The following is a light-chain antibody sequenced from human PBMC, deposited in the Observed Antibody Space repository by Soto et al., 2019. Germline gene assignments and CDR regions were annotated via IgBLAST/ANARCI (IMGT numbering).Light chain of an antibody. CDR1: SSDVGGYNY. Sequence: QSVLTQPASVSGSPGQSVTISCTGTSSDVGGYNYVSWYQQHPGKAPKLMIYEVSNRPSGVAHRFSGSKSGNTASLTISGRQAEDEDAYYCCSSSRSSTLVFGGGTKLTVL. CDR2: EVS. J-gene: IGLJ3*02. V-gene: IGLV2-14*01. CDR3: CSSSRSSTLV.